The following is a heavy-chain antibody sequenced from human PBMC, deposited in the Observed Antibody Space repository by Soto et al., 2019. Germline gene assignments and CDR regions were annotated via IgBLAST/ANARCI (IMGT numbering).Heavy chain of an antibody. CDR1: GGSISSYY. D-gene: IGHD2-2*01. CDR3: AREVHSTSSMEPSRHYYKDV. V-gene: IGHV4-59*01. CDR2: IYYSGST. Sequence: SETLSLTCTFSGGSISSYYWSWIRQPPGKGLEWIGYIYYSGSTNYNPSLKSRVTISVDTSKNQFSLKLSSVTAADTAVYYCAREVHSTSSMEPSRHYYKDVWGKGTTVTGSS. J-gene: IGHJ6*03.